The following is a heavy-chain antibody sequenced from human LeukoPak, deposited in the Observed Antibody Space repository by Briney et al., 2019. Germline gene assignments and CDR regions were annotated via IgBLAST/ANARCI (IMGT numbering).Heavy chain of an antibody. J-gene: IGHJ4*02. D-gene: IGHD6-19*01. CDR1: GFTFSNYA. CDR2: ISGSGGTT. V-gene: IGHV3-23*01. Sequence: PGGSLRLSCAASGFTFSNYAMSWVRQAPGKGLEWVSAISGSGGTTYYADSVKGRFTISRDNSKNTLNLQMNSLRAEDTAVYYCATLLGVAGHYWGQGTLVTVSS. CDR3: ATLLGVAGHY.